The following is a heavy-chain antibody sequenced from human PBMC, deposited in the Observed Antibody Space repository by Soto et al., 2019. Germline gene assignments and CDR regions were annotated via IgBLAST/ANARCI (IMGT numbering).Heavy chain of an antibody. CDR1: GFTFSSYG. J-gene: IGHJ6*02. CDR3: ARDRVARRYYYYGMDV. CDR2: IWYDGSNK. D-gene: IGHD6-6*01. V-gene: IGHV3-33*01. Sequence: LRLSCAASGFTFSSYGMHWVRQAPGKGLEWVAVIWYDGSNKYYADSVKGRFTISRDNSKNTLYLQMNSLRAEDTAVYYCARDRVARRYYYYGMDVWGQGTTVTVSS.